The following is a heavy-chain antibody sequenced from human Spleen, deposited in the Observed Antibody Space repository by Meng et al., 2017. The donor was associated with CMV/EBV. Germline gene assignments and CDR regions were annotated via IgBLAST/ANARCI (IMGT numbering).Heavy chain of an antibody. J-gene: IGHJ4*02. CDR1: GDSISSSSYY. Sequence: GSLRLSCTVSGDSISSSSYYWGWIRQPPGKGLEWIGNIYYSGSSYYNPSLKSRVTISVDTSKNQFSLKLSPVTAADTAVYYCARDKTRYYYGSGSPYQDYWGQGTLVTVSS. CDR2: IYYSGSS. CDR3: ARDKTRYYYGSGSPYQDY. V-gene: IGHV4-39*07. D-gene: IGHD3-10*01.